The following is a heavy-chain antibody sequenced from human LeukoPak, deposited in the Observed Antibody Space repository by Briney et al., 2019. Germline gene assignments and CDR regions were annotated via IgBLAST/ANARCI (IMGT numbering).Heavy chain of an antibody. CDR2: IKQDGSGK. CDR3: ARLSGSYADYAFDI. J-gene: IGHJ3*02. CDR1: GFIFSSYW. D-gene: IGHD1-26*01. V-gene: IGHV3-7*01. Sequence: GGSLRLSCAASGFIFSSYWMSWVRQAPGKGLEWVANIKQDGSGKYYVDSVKGRFTISRDNAKNSLYLQMNSLRAEDTAVYYCARLSGSYADYAFDIWGQGTMVTVSS.